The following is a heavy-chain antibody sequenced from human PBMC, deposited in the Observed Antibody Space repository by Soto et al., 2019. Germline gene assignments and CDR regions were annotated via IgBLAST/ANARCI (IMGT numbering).Heavy chain of an antibody. CDR3: AILVSSSWYFDN. J-gene: IGHJ4*02. CDR1: GDSISSLY. Sequence: SETLSLTCTVSGDSISSLYWSWIRQPPGKGLEWIGEIHHGGSTNYNPSLKTRVTISVDKSKNQFSLKLNSVTAADTAVYYCAILVSSSWYFDNWGRGTLVPSPQ. CDR2: IHHGGST. V-gene: IGHV4-59*12. D-gene: IGHD6-13*01.